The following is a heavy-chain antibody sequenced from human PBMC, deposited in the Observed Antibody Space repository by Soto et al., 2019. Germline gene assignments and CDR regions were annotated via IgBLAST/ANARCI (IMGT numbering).Heavy chain of an antibody. Sequence: PSETLSLTCTVSGGSISSYYWSWIRQPPGKGLEWVGYVYYSGSTTYNPSLEPRLNISFDMSKSQVYLQLTSVTAADTAVYYCARFGAAAAHDDNWGRGVLVTVSS. CDR3: ARFGAAAAHDDN. D-gene: IGHD6-13*01. J-gene: IGHJ4*01. V-gene: IGHV4-59*01. CDR2: VYYSGST. CDR1: GGSISSYY.